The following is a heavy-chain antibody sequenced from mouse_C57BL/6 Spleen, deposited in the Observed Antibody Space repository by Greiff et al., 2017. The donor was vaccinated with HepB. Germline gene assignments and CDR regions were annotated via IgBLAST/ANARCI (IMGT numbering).Heavy chain of an antibody. CDR3: ARCGYYGSRYAMDY. CDR2: IYPRSGNT. Sequence: VQVVESGAELARPGASVKLSCKASGYTFTSYGISWVKQRTGQGLEWIGEIYPRSGNTYYNEKFKGKATLTADKSSSTAYMELRSLTSEDSAVYFCARCGYYGSRYAMDYWGQGTSVTVSS. V-gene: IGHV1-81*01. CDR1: GYTFTSYG. D-gene: IGHD1-1*01. J-gene: IGHJ4*01.